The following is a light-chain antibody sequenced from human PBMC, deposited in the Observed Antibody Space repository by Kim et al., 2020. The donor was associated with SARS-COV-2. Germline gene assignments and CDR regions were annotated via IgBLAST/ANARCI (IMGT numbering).Light chain of an antibody. CDR3: QQYYSTPYT. CDR2: WAS. V-gene: IGKV4-1*01. CDR1: QSVLYSSNNKNY. J-gene: IGKJ2*01. Sequence: RATINCKSRQSVLYSSNNKNYLAWYQQKPGPPPKLLIYWASTRESGVPDRFSGSGSGTDFTLTISSLQAEDVAVYYCQQYYSTPYTFGQGTKLEI.